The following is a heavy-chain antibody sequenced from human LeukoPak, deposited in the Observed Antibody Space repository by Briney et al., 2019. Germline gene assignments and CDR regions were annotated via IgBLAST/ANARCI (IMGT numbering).Heavy chain of an antibody. J-gene: IGHJ4*02. Sequence: GGSLRLSCAASGFSFTAYGMHWVRQAPGKGLEWVAVVSQDGKNKYYVDSAKGRFTTSRDNSKNTVYLQMDSLRREDTAVYYCAAGHFAGVDYWGQGTLVAVPS. CDR2: VSQDGKNK. D-gene: IGHD6-13*01. V-gene: IGHV3-30*03. CDR3: AAGHFAGVDY. CDR1: GFSFTAYG.